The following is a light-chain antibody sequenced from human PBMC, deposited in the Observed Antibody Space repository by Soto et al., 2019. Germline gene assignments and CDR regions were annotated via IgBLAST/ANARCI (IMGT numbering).Light chain of an antibody. Sequence: AIRMTQSPSSFSASTGDRVTITCRASQGISSYLAWYQQKPGKAPKLLIYAASTLQSGVPSRFSGSGSGTEFTLTISSLQPDDFATYYCQQLNSYPLTFGGGTKVDIK. CDR2: AAS. CDR3: QQLNSYPLT. V-gene: IGKV1-8*01. CDR1: QGISSY. J-gene: IGKJ4*01.